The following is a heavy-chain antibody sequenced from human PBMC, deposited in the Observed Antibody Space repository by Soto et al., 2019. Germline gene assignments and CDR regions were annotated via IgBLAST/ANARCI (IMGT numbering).Heavy chain of an antibody. Sequence: QVQLVQSGAEVKKPGASVKVSCKASGYTFTSYAMHWVRQAPGQRREWMGWINAGNGNTKYSQKFQGRVPITRDTAASTAYMEMSSLRSEDTAVYYCARDPRSYYDILTGYRGNAFDIWGQGTMVTVSS. CDR2: INAGNGNT. D-gene: IGHD3-9*01. V-gene: IGHV1-3*01. CDR3: ARDPRSYYDILTGYRGNAFDI. CDR1: GYTFTSYA. J-gene: IGHJ3*02.